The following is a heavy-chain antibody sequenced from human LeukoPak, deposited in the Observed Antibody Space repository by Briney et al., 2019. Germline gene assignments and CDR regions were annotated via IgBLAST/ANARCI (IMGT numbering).Heavy chain of an antibody. CDR2: INPNSGGT. CDR3: ARNRYGYNFGY. V-gene: IGHV1-2*02. J-gene: IGHJ4*02. CDR1: GYTFTDYY. D-gene: IGHD5-24*01. Sequence: GASVKASCKASGYTFTDYYFHWVRQAPGQGLEWMGWINPNSGGTNYAQKFQGRVTMTRDTSISTAYMELSSLTSDDTAVYYCARNRYGYNFGYWAQGTPVTVSS.